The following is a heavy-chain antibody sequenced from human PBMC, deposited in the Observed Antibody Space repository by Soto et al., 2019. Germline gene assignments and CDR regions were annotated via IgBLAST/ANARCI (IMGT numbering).Heavy chain of an antibody. CDR1: GASISVYS. V-gene: IGHV4-59*01. J-gene: IGHJ4*02. D-gene: IGHD6-19*01. Sequence: SETLSLTCTVSGASISVYSWSWIRQPPGKGLEWIGYIYYSGSTNYNPSPKSRVAISVDTSKNQFSLNLSSVTAADTAVYYCARSTDSSGWRFDSWGQGTQVTVSS. CDR3: ARSTDSSGWRFDS. CDR2: IYYSGST.